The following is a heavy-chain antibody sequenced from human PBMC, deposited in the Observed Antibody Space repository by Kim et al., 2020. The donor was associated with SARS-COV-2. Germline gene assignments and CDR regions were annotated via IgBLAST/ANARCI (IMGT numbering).Heavy chain of an antibody. CDR3: ARVKCCENYYYGMDV. J-gene: IGHJ6*02. V-gene: IGHV1-46*01. CDR2: INPSGGST. CDR1: GYTFTSYY. Sequence: ASVKVSCKASGYTFTSYYMHWVRQAPGQGLEWMGIINPSGGSTSYAQKFQGRVTMTRDTSTSTVYMELSSLRSEDTAVYYCARVKCCENYYYGMDVWGQGTTVTVSS. D-gene: IGHD2-21*01.